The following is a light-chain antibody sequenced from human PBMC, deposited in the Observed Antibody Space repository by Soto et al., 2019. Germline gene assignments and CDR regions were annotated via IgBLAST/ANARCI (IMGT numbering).Light chain of an antibody. J-gene: IGLJ1*01. CDR1: SSDVGGYNY. CDR2: EVS. CDR3: SSFTSSSTLYV. Sequence: QSALTQPASVSGSPGQSITISCTGTSSDVGGYNYVSWYQQHPGKAPKLMIYEVSNRPSGVSNRFSGSKSGNTASLTISGLQPEDEADYYCSSFTSSSTLYVFGTGTKV. V-gene: IGLV2-14*01.